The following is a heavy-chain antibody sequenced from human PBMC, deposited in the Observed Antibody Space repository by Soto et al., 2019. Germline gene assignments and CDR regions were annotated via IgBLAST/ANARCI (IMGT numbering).Heavy chain of an antibody. CDR3: AKAESSGYGDYLLSEYYYFDY. J-gene: IGHJ4*02. V-gene: IGHV3-23*01. D-gene: IGHD4-17*01. Sequence: PGGSLRLSCAASGFTFSSYAMSWVRQAPGKGLEWVSAISGSGGSTYYADSVKGRFTISRDNSKNTLYLQMNSLRAEDTAVYYCAKAESSGYGDYLLSEYYYFDYWGQGTLVTVSS. CDR1: GFTFSSYA. CDR2: ISGSGGST.